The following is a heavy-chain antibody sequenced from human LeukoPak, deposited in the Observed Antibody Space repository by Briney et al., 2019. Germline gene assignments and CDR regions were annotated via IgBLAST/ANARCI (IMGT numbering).Heavy chain of an antibody. CDR3: ARDKSGSSGWYSYFDY. Sequence: AASVKVSCKASGYTFTGYYIHWVRQAPGQGLEWMGWIDPNSGGTNYAQKFQGRVTMTRDTSISTAYMELSRLRSDDTAVYYCARDKSGSSGWYSYFDYWGQGTLVTVSS. CDR2: IDPNSGGT. CDR1: GYTFTGYY. V-gene: IGHV1-2*02. J-gene: IGHJ4*02. D-gene: IGHD6-19*01.